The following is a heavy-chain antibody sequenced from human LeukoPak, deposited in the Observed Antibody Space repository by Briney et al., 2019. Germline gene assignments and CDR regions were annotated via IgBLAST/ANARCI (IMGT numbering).Heavy chain of an antibody. J-gene: IGHJ4*02. CDR1: GGSFSGYY. D-gene: IGHD3-10*01. CDR3: ASRLRFGELIGER. CDR2: INHSGST. V-gene: IGHV4-34*01. Sequence: SETLSLTCAVYGGSFSGYYWSWIRQPPGKGLEWIGEINHSGSTNYNPSLKSRVTISVDTSKNQFSLKLSSVTAADTAVYYCASRLRFGELIGERWGQGTLVTVSS.